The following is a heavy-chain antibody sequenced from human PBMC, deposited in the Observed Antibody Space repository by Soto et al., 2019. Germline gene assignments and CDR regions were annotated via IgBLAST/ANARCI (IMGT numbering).Heavy chain of an antibody. CDR1: GYTFTSYA. V-gene: IGHV1-3*01. CDR3: ARDSPYGDYPAFDI. J-gene: IGHJ3*02. CDR2: INAGNGNT. D-gene: IGHD4-17*01. Sequence: ASVKVSCKASGYTFTSYAMHWVRQAPGQRLEWMGWINAGNGNTKYSQKFQGRVTITRDTSASTAYMELSSLRSEDTAVYYCARDSPYGDYPAFDIWGQGTMVTVS.